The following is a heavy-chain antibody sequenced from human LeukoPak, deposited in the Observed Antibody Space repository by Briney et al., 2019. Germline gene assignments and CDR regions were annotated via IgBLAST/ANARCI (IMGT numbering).Heavy chain of an antibody. CDR3: ARDDEYCSSTSCYPNNWFDP. CDR1: GFTFSSYW. D-gene: IGHD2-2*01. J-gene: IGHJ5*02. CDR2: IKQDGSEK. Sequence: GGSLRPSCAASGFTFSSYWMSWVRQAPGKGLEWVANIKQDGSEKYYVDSVKGRFTISRDNAKNSLYLQMNSLRAEDTAVYYCARDDEYCSSTSCYPNNWFDPWGQGTLVTVSS. V-gene: IGHV3-7*01.